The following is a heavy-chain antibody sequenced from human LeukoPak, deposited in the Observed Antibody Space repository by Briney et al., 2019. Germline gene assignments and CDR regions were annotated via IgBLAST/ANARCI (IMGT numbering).Heavy chain of an antibody. D-gene: IGHD5-18*01. CDR2: ISESGDGT. J-gene: IGHJ4*02. CDR3: AKDIAQGYTLGSIEQDY. CDR1: GVTFSDYA. Sequence: GGSLRLPCAASGVTFSDYAMSWVRQAPGKGLEWVSAISESGDGTYYADSMKGRFTISRDNAKNTLYLQINSLRAEDTAIYYCAKDIAQGYTLGSIEQDYWGQGTLVTVSS. V-gene: IGHV3-23*01.